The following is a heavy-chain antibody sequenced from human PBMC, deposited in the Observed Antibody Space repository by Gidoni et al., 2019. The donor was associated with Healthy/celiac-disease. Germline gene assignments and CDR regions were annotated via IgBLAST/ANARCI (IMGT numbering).Heavy chain of an antibody. Sequence: EGQLVESGGGLVQPGGSLRLCCEAPGFTVSSNYMSWVRQAPGKGLEWVSVIYRGGSTYYADSVKGRFTISRDNSKNTLYLQMNSLRAEDTAVYYCARGIGYGDWYFDLWGRGTLVTVSS. V-gene: IGHV3-66*01. CDR1: GFTVSSNY. CDR2: IYRGGST. D-gene: IGHD4-17*01. CDR3: ARGIGYGDWYFDL. J-gene: IGHJ2*01.